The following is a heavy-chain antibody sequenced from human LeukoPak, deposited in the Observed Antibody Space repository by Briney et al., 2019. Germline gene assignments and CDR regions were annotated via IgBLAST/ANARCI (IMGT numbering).Heavy chain of an antibody. J-gene: IGHJ4*02. Sequence: ASVNVSCKASGYSFTSYAMHWVRQVAGQRLERMGWINAGNGNTKYSQKFQGRVTITRDTSASTAYMELSSVRSEDTAVYYCARDSLAYSSSWYVYFDYWGQGTLVTVSS. D-gene: IGHD6-13*01. CDR2: INAGNGNT. V-gene: IGHV1-3*01. CDR3: ARDSLAYSSSWYVYFDY. CDR1: GYSFTSYA.